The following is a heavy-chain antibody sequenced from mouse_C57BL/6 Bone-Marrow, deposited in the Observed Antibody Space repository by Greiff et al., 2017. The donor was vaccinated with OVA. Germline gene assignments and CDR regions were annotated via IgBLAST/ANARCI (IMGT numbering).Heavy chain of an antibody. V-gene: IGHV1-82*01. CDR1: GYAFSSSW. D-gene: IGHD2-3*01. CDR2: IYPGDGDT. J-gene: IGHJ2*01. CDR3: ARHEDGYNAAYIDY. Sequence: QVQLQQSGPELVKPGASVKISCKASGYAFSSSWMNWVKQRPGKGLEWIGRIYPGDGDTNYNGKFKGKATLTADQSSSTDYMQLSSRTTEDAAVDFCARHEDGYNAAYIDYWGQGTTLTVSS.